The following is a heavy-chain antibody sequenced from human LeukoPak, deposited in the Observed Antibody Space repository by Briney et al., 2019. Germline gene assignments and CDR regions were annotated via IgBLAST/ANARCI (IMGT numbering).Heavy chain of an antibody. CDR3: ARDSRSSSWYGVGYFDY. Sequence: GASVKVSCKASGYTFTSYYMHWVRQAPGQGLEWMGIINPSGGSTSYAQKFQGRVTMTRDMSTSTVYMELSSLRSEDTAVYYCARDSRSSSWYGVGYFDYWGQGTLVTVSS. D-gene: IGHD6-13*01. V-gene: IGHV1-46*01. J-gene: IGHJ4*02. CDR1: GYTFTSYY. CDR2: INPSGGST.